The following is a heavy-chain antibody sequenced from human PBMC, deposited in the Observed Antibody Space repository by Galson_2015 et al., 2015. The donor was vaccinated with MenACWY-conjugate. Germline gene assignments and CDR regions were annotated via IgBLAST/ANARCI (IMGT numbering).Heavy chain of an antibody. CDR1: GFTFSTYA. D-gene: IGHD3/OR15-3a*01. J-gene: IGHJ4*02. V-gene: IGHV3-23*01. CDR3: AKRLDFSDFTPFDS. CDR2: ITNVADIT. Sequence: SLRLSCAASGFTFSTYAMSWVRQAPGKGLVWVSAITNVADITYYADSVKGRFTISRDKSKNTLYLQMTSPRVEDTAVYFCAKRLDFSDFTPFDSWGQGTLVTVSS.